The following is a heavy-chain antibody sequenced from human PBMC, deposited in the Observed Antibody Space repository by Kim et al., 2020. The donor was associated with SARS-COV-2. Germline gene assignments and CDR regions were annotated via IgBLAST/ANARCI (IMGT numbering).Heavy chain of an antibody. Sequence: GGSLRLSCAASGFTFSSSSMNWVRQAPGKGLEWVSSISSSSSYIYYADSVKGRFTISRDNAKNSLYLQMNSLRAEDTAVYYCARDHLGPRTYYDIVTGYFPTLGYWGQGTLVTVSS. D-gene: IGHD3-9*01. CDR1: GFTFSSSS. J-gene: IGHJ4*02. CDR2: ISSSSSYI. V-gene: IGHV3-21*01. CDR3: ARDHLGPRTYYDIVTGYFPTLGY.